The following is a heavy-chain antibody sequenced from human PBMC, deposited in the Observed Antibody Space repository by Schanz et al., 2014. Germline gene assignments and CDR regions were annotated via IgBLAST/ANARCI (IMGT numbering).Heavy chain of an antibody. CDR1: GFTFSSYG. D-gene: IGHD6-13*01. CDR2: IWYDGSNK. J-gene: IGHJ6*02. V-gene: IGHV3-33*08. Sequence: QVQLVESGGGVVQPGRSLRLSCAASGFTFSSYGMHWVRQAPGKGLEWVAVIWYDGSNKDYADSVKGRFTISRDNSKNMLYLQMNSLRGEDTAVYYCARDRQQLVGRIGYYYGMDVWGQGTTVTVSS. CDR3: ARDRQQLVGRIGYYYGMDV.